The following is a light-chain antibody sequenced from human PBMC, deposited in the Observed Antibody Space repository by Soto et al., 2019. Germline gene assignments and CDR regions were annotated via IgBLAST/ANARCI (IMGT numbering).Light chain of an antibody. V-gene: IGKV1-27*01. J-gene: IGKJ3*01. CDR1: QGISNY. CDR3: QRYNSAPL. Sequence: DIQMTQSPSSLSASVGDRVTITCRASQGISNYLAWYQQKPGKVPKLLIYAASTLQSGVPSRFSGSGSGTDFTLIISSLQPEDVATYYCQRYNSAPLFGPGTKVDIK. CDR2: AAS.